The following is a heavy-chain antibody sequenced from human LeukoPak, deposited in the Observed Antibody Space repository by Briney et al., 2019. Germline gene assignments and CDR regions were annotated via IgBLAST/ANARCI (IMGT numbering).Heavy chain of an antibody. D-gene: IGHD5-12*01. CDR1: GGSISSGGYY. CDR2: IYHSGST. Sequence: SETLSLTCTVSGGSISSGGYYWSWIRQPPGKGLEWIGYIYHSGSTYYNPSLKSRVTISVDRSKNQFSLTLSSMTAADTATYYCVRASVDSGGAFDVWGQGTVVTVSS. CDR3: VRASVDSGGAFDV. J-gene: IGHJ3*01. V-gene: IGHV4-30-2*01.